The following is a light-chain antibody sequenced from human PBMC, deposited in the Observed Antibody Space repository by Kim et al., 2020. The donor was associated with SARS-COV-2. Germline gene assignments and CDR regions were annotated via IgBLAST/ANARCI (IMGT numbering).Light chain of an antibody. CDR2: GAS. Sequence: IVLTQSPDTLALSPGERATLSCRASQTIVSKYLAWYQQKPGQAPGLLISGASNRATGIPDRFSGSGSGRDFTLTISRLEPEDFAVYFCQQYGSSPLYSFGQGTKLEI. CDR1: QTIVSKY. J-gene: IGKJ2*03. V-gene: IGKV3-20*01. CDR3: QQYGSSPLYS.